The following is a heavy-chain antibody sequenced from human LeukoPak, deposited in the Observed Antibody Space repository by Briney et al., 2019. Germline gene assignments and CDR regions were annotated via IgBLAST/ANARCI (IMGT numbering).Heavy chain of an antibody. Sequence: PSETLSLTCAVYGGSFSGYYWSWIRQPPGKGLEWVGEINHSGSTNYNPSLKSRVTISVDTSKNQFSLKLSSVTAADTAVYYCAGGRGFGYSSGWYFDYWGQGTLVTVSS. CDR3: AGGRGFGYSSGWYFDY. CDR2: INHSGST. D-gene: IGHD6-19*01. V-gene: IGHV4-34*01. CDR1: GGSFSGYY. J-gene: IGHJ4*02.